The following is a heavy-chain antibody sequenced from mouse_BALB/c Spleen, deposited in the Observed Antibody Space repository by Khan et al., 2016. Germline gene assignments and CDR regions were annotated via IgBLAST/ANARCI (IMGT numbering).Heavy chain of an antibody. Sequence: QVQLQQSGAELAKPGASVKMSCKASGYTFTSYWIHWVKQRPGQGLEWIGYINPSTGYTEYNQKFKDKATLTADKSSSTAYMQLSSLTSEDSAVXYYAREVYGNYGVAYWGQGTLVTVSA. D-gene: IGHD2-10*02. CDR1: GYTFTSYW. J-gene: IGHJ3*01. CDR3: AREVYGNYGVAY. CDR2: INPSTGYT. V-gene: IGHV1-7*01.